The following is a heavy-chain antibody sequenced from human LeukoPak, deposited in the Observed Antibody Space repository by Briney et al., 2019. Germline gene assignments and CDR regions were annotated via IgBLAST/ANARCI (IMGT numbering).Heavy chain of an antibody. D-gene: IGHD3-22*01. J-gene: IGHJ6*02. Sequence: GASVKVSCKASGYTFSNYGISWVRQAPGQGLEWMGWISAYNGNTNYAQKLQGRVTITRGTSASTAYMELSSLRSEDTAVYYCARDMYYYDSSGYYYYYYYGMDVWGQGTTVTVSS. CDR3: ARDMYYYDSSGYYYYYYYGMDV. CDR1: GYTFSNYG. V-gene: IGHV1-18*01. CDR2: ISAYNGNT.